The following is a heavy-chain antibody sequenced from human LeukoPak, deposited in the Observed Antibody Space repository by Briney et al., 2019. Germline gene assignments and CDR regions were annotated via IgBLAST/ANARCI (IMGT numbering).Heavy chain of an antibody. V-gene: IGHV3-48*03. CDR3: VRDPGITGTSY. CDR2: ISGSGSTI. J-gene: IGHJ4*02. CDR1: GFTFSSYE. D-gene: IGHD1-20*01. Sequence: GGSLRLSCAASGFTFSSYEMNWVRQAPGKGLEWVSYISGSGSTIYYTDSVKGRFTISRDNAKNSLFLQMNSLRAEDTAVYYCVRDPGITGTSYWGQGTLVTVSS.